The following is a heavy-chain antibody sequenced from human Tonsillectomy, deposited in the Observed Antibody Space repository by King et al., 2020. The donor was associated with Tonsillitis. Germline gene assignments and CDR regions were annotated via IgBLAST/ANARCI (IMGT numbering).Heavy chain of an antibody. J-gene: IGHJ4*02. CDR1: GFTFDDYA. CDR2: ISWSSGSI. CDR3: AKDTDYYASSGSHYFDY. V-gene: IGHV3-9*01. D-gene: IGHD3-22*01. Sequence: VQLVESGGGLVQPGRSLRLSCAASGFTFDDYAMHWVRQAPGKGLEWVSGISWSSGSIDYADSVKGRFTISRDNAKNSLYLQLNSLRAEDTAFYYCAKDTDYYASSGSHYFDYWVQGTLVTVSS.